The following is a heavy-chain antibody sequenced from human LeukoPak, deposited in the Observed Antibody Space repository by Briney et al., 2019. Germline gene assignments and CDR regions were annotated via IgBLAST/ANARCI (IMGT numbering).Heavy chain of an antibody. CDR2: IVGSSSTI. J-gene: IGHJ4*02. V-gene: IGHV3-48*04. CDR3: ARQSSVTRSGLNS. Sequence: GGSLRLSCAASGFSFSTYSMNWVRQAPGKGLEWVSYIVGSSSTIYYADSVKGRFTISRDNAKNSLYLQMDSLRAEDTAVYYCARQSSVTRSGLNSWGQGTLVTVSS. CDR1: GFSFSTYS. D-gene: IGHD4-17*01.